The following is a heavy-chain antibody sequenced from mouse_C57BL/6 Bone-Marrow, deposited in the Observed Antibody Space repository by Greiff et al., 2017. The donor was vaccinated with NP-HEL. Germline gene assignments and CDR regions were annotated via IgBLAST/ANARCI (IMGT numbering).Heavy chain of an antibody. Sequence: VQLKESGPGLVKPSQTVFLSCTVTGISITTGYYRWSWIRQFPGNKLEWIGYIYYSGTITYNPSLPSRTTMTRDTPKNQFFMEMNYLTAEDTATYYCARDREDGSSYWYFDVWGTGTTVTVSS. D-gene: IGHD1-1*01. CDR2: IYYSGTI. V-gene: IGHV3-5*01. CDR1: GISITTGYYR. J-gene: IGHJ1*03. CDR3: ARDREDGSSYWYFDV.